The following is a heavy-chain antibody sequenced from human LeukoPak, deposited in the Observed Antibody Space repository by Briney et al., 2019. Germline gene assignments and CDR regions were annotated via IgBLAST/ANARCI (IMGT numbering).Heavy chain of an antibody. V-gene: IGHV3-7*01. D-gene: IGHD3-22*01. Sequence: PGGSLRLSCAASGFTFSRSWMSWVRQAPGKWLEWVAKIKEDGSEKYYVDSVKGRITISRGNARNLLYLQMNSLRAEDTAVYFCARDAKDYYDSSGYYWGQGTLVTVSS. CDR2: IKEDGSEK. CDR3: ARDAKDYYDSSGYY. J-gene: IGHJ4*02. CDR1: GFTFSRSW.